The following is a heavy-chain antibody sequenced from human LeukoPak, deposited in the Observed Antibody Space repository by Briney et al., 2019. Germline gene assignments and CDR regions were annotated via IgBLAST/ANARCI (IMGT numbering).Heavy chain of an antibody. J-gene: IGHJ3*02. CDR1: GGSITGDY. CDR3: ARSNWDHGRAFDI. D-gene: IGHD1-1*01. V-gene: IGHV4-59*01. Sequence: PGRPCLTPSLSGGSITGDYCTSVPEPPGQGLEWVGYIFYSGSTNHNPSLKSRVTISLDTSKNQFPLKLSSVTAADTAVYYCARSNWDHGRAFDIWGQGTKVTVSS. CDR2: IFYSGST.